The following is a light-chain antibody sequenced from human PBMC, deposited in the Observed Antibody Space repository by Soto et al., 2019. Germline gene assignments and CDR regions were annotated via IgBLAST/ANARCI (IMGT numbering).Light chain of an antibody. CDR1: QSFCGN. J-gene: IGKJ1*01. CDR2: DXS. Sequence: EIVMTQSPATLSVSAGERATVSXRASQSFCGNLAWDQQWPVXAPRXXXDDXSTRATGFPARLSGSGSGTEFTPTISSMQYEYFAVYYCQQYKGRPRTFGQGTKVDIK. V-gene: IGKV3-15*01. CDR3: QQYKGRPRT.